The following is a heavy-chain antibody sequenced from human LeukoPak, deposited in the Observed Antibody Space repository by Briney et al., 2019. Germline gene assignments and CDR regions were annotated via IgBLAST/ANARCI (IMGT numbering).Heavy chain of an antibody. CDR2: ISWNSGSI. D-gene: IGHD3-10*01. Sequence: GRSLRLSCAASGFTFDDYAMHWVRQAPGKGLEWVSGISWNSGSIGYADSVKGRFTISRDNAKNSLYLQMNSLRAEDTALYYCAKDTASGGPFDYWGQGTLVTVSS. CDR3: AKDTASGGPFDY. J-gene: IGHJ4*02. CDR1: GFTFDDYA. V-gene: IGHV3-9*01.